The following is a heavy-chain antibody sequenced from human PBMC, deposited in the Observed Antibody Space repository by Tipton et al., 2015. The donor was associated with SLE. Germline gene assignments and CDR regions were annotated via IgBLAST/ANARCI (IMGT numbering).Heavy chain of an antibody. V-gene: IGHV4-34*01. Sequence: TLSLTCAVYGGSFSGYYWSWIRQPPGRGLEWIGEINHGGSTKYNPSLKSRVTISVDTSKSQFSLRLSSVTAADTAVYYCARLDAYSDSRQFVYYMDVWGRGTTVTVSS. D-gene: IGHD6-13*01. CDR3: ARLDAYSDSRQFVYYMDV. CDR2: INHGGST. J-gene: IGHJ6*03. CDR1: GGSFSGYY.